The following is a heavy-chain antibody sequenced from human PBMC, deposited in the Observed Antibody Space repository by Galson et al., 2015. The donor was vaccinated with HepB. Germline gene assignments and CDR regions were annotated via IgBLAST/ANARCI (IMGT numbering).Heavy chain of an antibody. CDR3: ARFASDNAFHI. CDR2: INPDKGNT. Sequence: SVKVSCKASGYTFNSYGISWMRQAPGHGLEWMGWINPDKGNTNYAQKIQGRITMTTDTSTSTAYMELRSLRSDDTAVYYCARFASDNAFHIWGQGTMVTVSS. J-gene: IGHJ3*02. V-gene: IGHV1-18*01. CDR1: GYTFNSYG. D-gene: IGHD3-9*01.